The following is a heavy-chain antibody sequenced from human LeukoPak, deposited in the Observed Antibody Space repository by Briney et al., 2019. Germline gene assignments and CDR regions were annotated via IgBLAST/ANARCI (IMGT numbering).Heavy chain of an antibody. Sequence: PGGSLRLSCAASGFTFSSYGMHWVRQAPGKGLEWVAVVWYDGSDKYYSDSMKGRFTISRDNSKNTLYLQMNSLRAEDTAVYYCARGGYCSGGSCYTVGYYGMDVWGQGTTVTVSS. J-gene: IGHJ6*02. V-gene: IGHV3-33*01. CDR1: GFTFSSYG. D-gene: IGHD2-15*01. CDR2: VWYDGSDK. CDR3: ARGGYCSGGSCYTVGYYGMDV.